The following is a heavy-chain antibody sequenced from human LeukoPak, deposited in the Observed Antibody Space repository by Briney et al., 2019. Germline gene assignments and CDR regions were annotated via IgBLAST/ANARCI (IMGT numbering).Heavy chain of an antibody. D-gene: IGHD4-17*01. CDR3: ARLSSHYGDYKVDP. V-gene: IGHV1-2*02. CDR1: GYTFTGYY. J-gene: IGHJ5*02. Sequence: ASVKVSCKVSGYTFTGYYMHWVRQAPGQGLEWMGWINPNSGGTNYAQKFQGRVTMTRDTSISTAYMELSSLRSEDTAVYYCARLSSHYGDYKVDPWGQGTLVTVSS. CDR2: INPNSGGT.